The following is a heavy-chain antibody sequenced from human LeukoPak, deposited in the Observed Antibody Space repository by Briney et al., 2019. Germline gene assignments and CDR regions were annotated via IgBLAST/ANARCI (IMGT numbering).Heavy chain of an antibody. V-gene: IGHV1-58*01. J-gene: IGHJ4*02. Sequence: GASVTVSCKASGFTSTNFAVQWVRQARGQRLEWIGWIIVGSGATKCAQDFQERVTITRDLSTSTLYMELRSLTSEDTAVYCCAADLSNPRMGASYLDSWGQGTLVTVSS. CDR1: GFTSTNFA. D-gene: IGHD3-16*01. CDR2: IIVGSGAT. CDR3: AADLSNPRMGASYLDS.